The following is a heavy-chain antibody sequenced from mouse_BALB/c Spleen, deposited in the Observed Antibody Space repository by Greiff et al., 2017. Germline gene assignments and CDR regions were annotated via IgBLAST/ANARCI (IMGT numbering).Heavy chain of an antibody. V-gene: IGHV1-12*01. Sequence: QVQLQQPGAELVKPGASVKMSCKASGYTFTSYNMHWVKQTPGQGLEWIGAIYPGNGDTSYNQKFKGKATLTADKSSSTAYMQLSSLTSEDSAVYYCARWGYQWYFDVWGAGTTVTVAA. J-gene: IGHJ1*01. D-gene: IGHD2-2*01. CDR3: ARWGYQWYFDV. CDR2: IYPGNGDT. CDR1: GYTFTSYN.